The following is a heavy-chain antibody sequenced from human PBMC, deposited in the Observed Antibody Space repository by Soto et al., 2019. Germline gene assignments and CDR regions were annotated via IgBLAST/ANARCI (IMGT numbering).Heavy chain of an antibody. CDR2: ISGSGGST. D-gene: IGHD1-1*01. V-gene: IGHV3-23*01. CDR1: GFTFSSYA. Sequence: SLRLSCAASGFTFSSYAMSWVRQAPGKGLEWVSAISGSGGSTYYADSVKGRFTISRDNSKNTLYLQMNSLRAEDTAVYYCAKTTVPYYYYYYMDVWGKGTTVTVSS. J-gene: IGHJ6*03. CDR3: AKTTVPYYYYYYMDV.